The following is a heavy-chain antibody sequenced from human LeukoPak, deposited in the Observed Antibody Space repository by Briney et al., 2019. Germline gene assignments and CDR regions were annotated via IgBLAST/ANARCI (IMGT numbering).Heavy chain of an antibody. CDR3: IVFGDSNH. D-gene: IGHD4-17*01. CDR1: GSTFSRYW. CDR2: IHTSGDT. V-gene: IGHV3-53*01. Sequence: GGSLRLSCAASGSTFSRYWMSWVRQAPGKGLEWVSAIHTSGDTCYADSVKGRFTISRDTSKNTLYLQINSLRVEDTAVYYCIVFGDSNHWGQGTLVTVSS. J-gene: IGHJ5*02.